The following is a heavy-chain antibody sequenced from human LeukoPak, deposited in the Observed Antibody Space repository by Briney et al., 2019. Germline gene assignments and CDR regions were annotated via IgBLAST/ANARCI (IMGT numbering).Heavy chain of an antibody. J-gene: IGHJ4*02. Sequence: SETLSLTCTVSGGSISSSSYYWGWIRQPPGKGLEWIGSIYYSGSTYYNPSLKSRVTISVDTSKNQFSLKLSSVTAADTAVYHCARQVLRYFDYWGQGTLVTVSS. CDR1: GGSISSSSYY. V-gene: IGHV4-39*01. CDR3: ARQVLRYFDY. CDR2: IYYSGST.